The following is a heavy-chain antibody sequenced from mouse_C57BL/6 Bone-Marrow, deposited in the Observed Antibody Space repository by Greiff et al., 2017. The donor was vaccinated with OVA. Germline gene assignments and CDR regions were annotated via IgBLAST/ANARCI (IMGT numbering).Heavy chain of an antibody. CDR3: ARLPNYYGSSYNY. CDR2: IYPGDGDT. CDR1: GYAFSSYW. J-gene: IGHJ2*01. Sequence: QVQLKASGAELVKPGASVKISCKASGYAFSSYWMNWVKQRPGKGLEWIGQIYPGDGDTNYNGKFKGKATLTADKSSSTAYLQLSSLTSEDSAVYFCARLPNYYGSSYNYWGQGTTLTVSS. V-gene: IGHV1-80*01. D-gene: IGHD1-1*01.